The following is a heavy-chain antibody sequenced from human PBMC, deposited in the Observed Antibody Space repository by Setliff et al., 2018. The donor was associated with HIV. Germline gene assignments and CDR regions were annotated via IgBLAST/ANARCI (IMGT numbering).Heavy chain of an antibody. CDR2: MSPNSGNT. V-gene: IGHV1-8*02. CDR1: GYTFTSSD. J-gene: IGHJ6*03. CDR3: ARGAWYTSGWYSSRYLDV. Sequence: RASVKVSCKASGYTFTSSDINWVRQATGQGLEWMGWMSPNSGNTGHAQKFQGRVSMTRDTSIRTAYMELSSLRSEDTAVYYCARGAWYTSGWYSSRYLDVWGKGTTVTVSS. D-gene: IGHD6-19*01.